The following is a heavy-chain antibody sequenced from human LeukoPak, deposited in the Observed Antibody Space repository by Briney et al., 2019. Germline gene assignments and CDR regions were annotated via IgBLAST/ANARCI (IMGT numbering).Heavy chain of an antibody. D-gene: IGHD3-10*01. CDR2: ISYDGSNK. CDR1: GFTFSSYA. J-gene: IGHJ4*02. Sequence: GSLRLSCAASGFTFSSYAMHWVRQAPGKGLEWVAVISYDGSNKYYADSVKGRFTISRDNSRSTLYLQMNSLRPEDTAIYYCAREGYHGSGSPPSLYFDYWGQGTLVTVSS. V-gene: IGHV3-30-3*01. CDR3: AREGYHGSGSPPSLYFDY.